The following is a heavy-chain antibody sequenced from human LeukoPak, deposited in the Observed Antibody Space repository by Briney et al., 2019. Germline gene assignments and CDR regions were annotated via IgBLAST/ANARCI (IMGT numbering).Heavy chain of an antibody. CDR1: GYTFTDYY. Sequence: GASVKVSCKASGYTFTDYYMHWVRQAPGQGLEWMGWINPNSGGTDYAQKFQGRVTITRDTSISTAYMELRSLRPDDTAVYYCARDSHSSGWYLPDYWGQGTLVTVSS. J-gene: IGHJ4*02. CDR2: INPNSGGT. D-gene: IGHD6-19*01. CDR3: ARDSHSSGWYLPDY. V-gene: IGHV1-2*02.